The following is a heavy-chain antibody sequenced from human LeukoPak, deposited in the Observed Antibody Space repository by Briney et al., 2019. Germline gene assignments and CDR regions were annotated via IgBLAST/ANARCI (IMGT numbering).Heavy chain of an antibody. V-gene: IGHV3-23*01. D-gene: IGHD2-2*01. CDR3: TRCSSSTSCYGILLDY. J-gene: IGHJ4*02. Sequence: GGSLRLSCAASGFTIDNYAMTWVRQAPGRGLEWISTISGSGYTTYYADSVKGRFTISRDNSKDTLSLQMNSLTAQDTAVYYCTRCSSSTSCYGILLDYWGQGTLVTVSS. CDR2: ISGSGYTT. CDR1: GFTIDNYA.